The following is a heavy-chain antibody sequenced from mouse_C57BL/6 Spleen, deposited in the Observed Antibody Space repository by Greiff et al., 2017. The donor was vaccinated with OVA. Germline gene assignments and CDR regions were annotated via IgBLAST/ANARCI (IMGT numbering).Heavy chain of an antibody. Sequence: EVKLVESGGGLVQPKGSLKLSCAASGFSFNTYAMNWVRQAPGKGLEWVARIRSKSNNYATYYADSVKDRFTISRDDSESMLYLQMNNLKTEDTAMYYCVRVSRWYFDVWGTGTTVTVSS. CDR2: IRSKSNNYAT. CDR3: VRVSRWYFDV. V-gene: IGHV10-1*01. D-gene: IGHD6-2*01. J-gene: IGHJ1*03. CDR1: GFSFNTYA.